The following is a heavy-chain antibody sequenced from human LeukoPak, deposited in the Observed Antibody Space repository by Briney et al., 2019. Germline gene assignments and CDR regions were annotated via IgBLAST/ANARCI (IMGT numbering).Heavy chain of an antibody. CDR3: AWCSSTSCPYGMDV. Sequence: GGSLRLSCAASGFTFSSYAMSWVRKAPGKGLEWVSAISGSGGSTYYADSVKGRFTISRDNSKNTLYLQMNSLRAEDTAVYYCAWCSSTSCPYGMDVWGQGTTVTVSS. V-gene: IGHV3-23*01. CDR2: ISGSGGST. D-gene: IGHD2-2*01. CDR1: GFTFSSYA. J-gene: IGHJ6*02.